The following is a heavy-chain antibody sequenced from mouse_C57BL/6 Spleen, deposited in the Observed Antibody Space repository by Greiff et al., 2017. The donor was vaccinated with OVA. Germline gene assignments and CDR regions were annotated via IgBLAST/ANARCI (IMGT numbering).Heavy chain of an antibody. CDR3: ASSRGFAY. CDR2: ISNGGGST. Sequence: DVKLVESGGGLVQPGGSLKLSCAASGFTFSDYYMYWVRQTPEKRLEWVAYISNGGGSTYYPDTVKGRFTISRDNAKNTLYLQMSRLKSEDTAMYYCASSRGFAYWGQGTLVTVSA. CDR1: GFTFSDYY. V-gene: IGHV5-12*01. J-gene: IGHJ3*01.